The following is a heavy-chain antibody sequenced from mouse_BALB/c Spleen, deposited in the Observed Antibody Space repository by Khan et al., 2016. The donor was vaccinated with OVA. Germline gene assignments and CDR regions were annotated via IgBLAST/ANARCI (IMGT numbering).Heavy chain of an antibody. D-gene: IGHD1-1*01. Sequence: EVQLQESGPSLVKPSQTLSLTCSVTGDSITSGYWNWIRKFPGNKLEYMGYISYSGNSYYNPSLKSRISVTRDTSKTQYYLQLNSVTTEDTATYXWACELRGFAYWGQGTLVTVSA. J-gene: IGHJ3*01. CDR3: ACELRGFAY. V-gene: IGHV3-8*02. CDR1: GDSITSGY. CDR2: ISYSGNS.